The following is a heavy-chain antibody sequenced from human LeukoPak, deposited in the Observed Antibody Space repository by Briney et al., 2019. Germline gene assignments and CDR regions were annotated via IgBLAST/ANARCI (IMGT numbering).Heavy chain of an antibody. D-gene: IGHD6-19*01. CDR3: ARYSSGLTIDY. CDR1: GGSISSSSYY. V-gene: IGHV4-39*01. Sequence: SETLSLTCTVSGGSISSSSYYWGWIRQPPGKGLEWIGSIYYSGSTYYNPSLKSRVTISVDTSKNQFSLKLSSVTAADTAVYYCARYSSGLTIDYWGQGTLVTVSS. CDR2: IYYSGST. J-gene: IGHJ4*02.